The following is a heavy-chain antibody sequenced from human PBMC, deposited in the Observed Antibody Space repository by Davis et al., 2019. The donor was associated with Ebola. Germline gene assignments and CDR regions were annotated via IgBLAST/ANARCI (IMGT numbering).Heavy chain of an antibody. J-gene: IGHJ4*02. CDR3: ARDAAFVFDY. CDR2: IRGGGSEI. CDR1: GLTISAYP. D-gene: IGHD3-10*01. V-gene: IGHV3-48*02. Sequence: PGGSLRPSCVVSGLTISAYPTNWDRQAPGRGLEWVSQIRGGGSEIYYADSVKGRFTISRDNAKNSLYLQMNSLRDEDTAVYYCARDAAFVFDYWGQGILVTVSS.